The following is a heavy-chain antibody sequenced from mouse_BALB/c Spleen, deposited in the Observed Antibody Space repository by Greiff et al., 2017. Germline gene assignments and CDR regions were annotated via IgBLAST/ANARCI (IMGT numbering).Heavy chain of an antibody. CDR3: ASGNLGY. Sequence: QVQLKESGPGLVAPSQSLSITCTVSGFSLTSYGVHWVRQPPGKGLEWLGVIWAGGSTNYNSALMSRLSISKDNSKSQVFLKMNSLQTDDTAMYYCASGNLGYWGQGTTLTVSS. V-gene: IGHV2-9*02. CDR2: IWAGGST. J-gene: IGHJ2*01. D-gene: IGHD1-1*02. CDR1: GFSLTSYG.